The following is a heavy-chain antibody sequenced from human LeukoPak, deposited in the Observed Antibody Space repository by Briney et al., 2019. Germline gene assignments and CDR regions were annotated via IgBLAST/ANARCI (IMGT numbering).Heavy chain of an antibody. CDR2: ISSSSSTI. CDR1: GFTFSSYS. CDR3: ARHDFWSGYRY. D-gene: IGHD3-3*01. V-gene: IGHV3-48*01. Sequence: PGGSLRLSCAASGFTFSSYSMNWVRQAPGKGLEWVSYISSSSSTIYYADSVKGRFTISRDNAKNSLYLQMNSLRAEDTAVYYCARHDFWSGYRYWGQGTLVTVSS. J-gene: IGHJ4*02.